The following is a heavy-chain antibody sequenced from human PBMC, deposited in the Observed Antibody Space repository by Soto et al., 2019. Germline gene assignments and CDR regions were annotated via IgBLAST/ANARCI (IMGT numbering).Heavy chain of an antibody. V-gene: IGHV3-11*01. J-gene: IGHJ4*02. CDR2: ISSGGYAI. Sequence: QVHLVESGGGLVKPGGSLRLSCTASGFTFSDYYMTWIRQAPGKGLEWVSYISSGGYAIYYAESVQGRFTISRDNAKNSLFLQMNSLRAEDTALYYCARGINTVTIDYWGQGTLVTVSS. CDR3: ARGINTVTIDY. D-gene: IGHD4-17*01. CDR1: GFTFSDYY.